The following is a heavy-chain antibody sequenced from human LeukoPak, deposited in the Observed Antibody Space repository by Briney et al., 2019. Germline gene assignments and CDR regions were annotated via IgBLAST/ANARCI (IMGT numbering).Heavy chain of an antibody. CDR2: IYYSGST. J-gene: IGHJ5*02. Sequence: SETLSLTCTVSGGSISSSSYYWGWIRQPPGRGLEWIGTIYYSGSTYYNRSLKSRVTISVDTSKNQFSLKLTSVTAADTAVYYCARVGPTTTVTTNWFDPWGQGTLVTVSS. CDR3: ARVGPTTTVTTNWFDP. CDR1: GGSISSSSYY. V-gene: IGHV4-39*07. D-gene: IGHD4-17*01.